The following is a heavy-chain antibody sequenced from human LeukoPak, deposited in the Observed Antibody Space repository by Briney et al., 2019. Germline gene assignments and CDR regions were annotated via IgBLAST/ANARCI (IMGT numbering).Heavy chain of an antibody. V-gene: IGHV4-59*11. CDR1: GGSISSHY. CDR3: ARVGSYGRSGENLDYMDV. D-gene: IGHD3-16*01. J-gene: IGHJ6*03. Sequence: SETLSLTCNVSGGSISSHYWSWIRQPPGKGLEWIGYIYHSGNPDYNPSLKSRVTISVDTSKRKFSLKLTSVTAADTAVYYCARVGSYGRSGENLDYMDVWGKGTTVTVSS. CDR2: IYHSGNP.